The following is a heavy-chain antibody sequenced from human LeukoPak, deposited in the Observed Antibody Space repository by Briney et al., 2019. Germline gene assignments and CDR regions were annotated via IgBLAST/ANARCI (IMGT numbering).Heavy chain of an antibody. D-gene: IGHD2-2*01. CDR3: ARGGLYCSSTSCYGIEY. V-gene: IGHV1-18*04. CDR2: ISAYNGNT. J-gene: IGHJ4*02. CDR1: GYTFTSYG. Sequence: GASVKVSCKAAGYTFTSYGISWVRQAPGQGLEWMGWISAYNGNTNYVQKLQGRVTMTTDTSTSTVYMELRSLRSDDTAVYYCARGGLYCSSTSCYGIEYWGQGTLVTVSS.